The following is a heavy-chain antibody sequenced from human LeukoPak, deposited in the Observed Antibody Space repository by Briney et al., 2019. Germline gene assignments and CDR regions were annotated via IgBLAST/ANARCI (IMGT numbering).Heavy chain of an antibody. CDR3: AKEGSGSSNFDY. J-gene: IGHJ4*02. CDR1: GFTFRSHA. D-gene: IGHD1-26*01. Sequence: GGSLRLSCVGSGFTFRSHAMSWVRQAPEKGLEFVSGIYENGGTTYYADSVKGRFTISRDNSKNTLYLQMNSLRAEDTAVYYCAKEGSGSSNFDYWGQGTLVTVSS. V-gene: IGHV3-23*01. CDR2: IYENGGTT.